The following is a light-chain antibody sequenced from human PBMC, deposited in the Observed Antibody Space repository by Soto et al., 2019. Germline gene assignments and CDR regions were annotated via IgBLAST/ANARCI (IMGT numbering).Light chain of an antibody. CDR1: NIGTKS. Sequence: SYELTQPPSVSVAPGQTARITCGGDNIGTKSVHWYQQRPGQAPVLVVYDDTDRPSGIPERFSGSKSGNMATLTISRVEAGDEADYYCQVWDNSNDHVLFGGGTKVTVL. J-gene: IGLJ2*01. V-gene: IGLV3-21*02. CDR2: DDT. CDR3: QVWDNSNDHVL.